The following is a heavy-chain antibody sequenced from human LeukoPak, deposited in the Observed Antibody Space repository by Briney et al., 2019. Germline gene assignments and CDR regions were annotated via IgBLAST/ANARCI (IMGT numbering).Heavy chain of an antibody. D-gene: IGHD3-22*01. J-gene: IGHJ4*02. CDR1: GGSISSGGYS. V-gene: IGHV4-30-2*01. Sequence: SQTLSLTCAVSGGSISSGGYSWSWIRQPPGKGLEWIGYIYHSGSTYYNPSLKSRVTISVDRSRNQFSLKLSSVTAADTAVYYCARDYYDSSGLDYWGQGTLVTDSS. CDR3: ARDYYDSSGLDY. CDR2: IYHSGST.